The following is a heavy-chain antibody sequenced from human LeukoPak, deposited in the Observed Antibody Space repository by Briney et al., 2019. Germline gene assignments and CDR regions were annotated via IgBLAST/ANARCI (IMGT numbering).Heavy chain of an antibody. V-gene: IGHV1-69*02. CDR3: ARGPLDGYNYDWFDP. CDR1: GGTFSSYT. J-gene: IGHJ5*02. D-gene: IGHD5-24*01. CDR2: IIPILGIA. Sequence: SVKVSCKASGGTFSSYTISWVRQAPGQGLEWMGRIIPILGIANYAQKFQGRATITADKSTSTAYMELSSLRSEDTAVYYCARGPLDGYNYDWFDPWGQGTLVTVSS.